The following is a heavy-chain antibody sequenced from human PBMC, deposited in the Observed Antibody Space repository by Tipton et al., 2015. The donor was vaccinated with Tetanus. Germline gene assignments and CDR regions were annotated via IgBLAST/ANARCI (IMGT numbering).Heavy chain of an antibody. Sequence: SLRLSCAASGLPFSNAWMTWVRQAPGKGLEWVGRIKSEIDGGTTDYAAPGKGIFTISRDDSKNTVYLQMNSLKTEDTAVYFCTTRRNGLDVWGQGTTVTVSS. CDR3: TTRRNGLDV. V-gene: IGHV3-15*01. CDR1: GLPFSNAW. CDR2: IKSEIDGGTT. J-gene: IGHJ6*01.